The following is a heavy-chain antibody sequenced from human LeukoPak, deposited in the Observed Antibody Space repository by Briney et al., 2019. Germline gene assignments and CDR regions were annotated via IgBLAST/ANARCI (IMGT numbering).Heavy chain of an antibody. CDR1: GGSISSGGYY. CDR2: IYYSGST. Sequence: SETLSLTCTVSGGSISSGGYYWSWIRQHPGKGLEWIGYIYYSGSTYYNPSLKSRVTISADTSKNQFSLKLSSVTAADTAVYYCAKTTVTTNWFDPWGQGTLVTVSS. D-gene: IGHD4-17*01. J-gene: IGHJ5*02. CDR3: AKTTVTTNWFDP. V-gene: IGHV4-31*03.